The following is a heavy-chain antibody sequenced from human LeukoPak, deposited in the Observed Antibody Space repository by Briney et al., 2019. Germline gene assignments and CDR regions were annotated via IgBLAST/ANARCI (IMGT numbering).Heavy chain of an antibody. D-gene: IGHD5-12*01. Sequence: PGGSLRLSCAASGFTFSSYWMHWVRQAPGKGPVWVSRINTDGSSTIYADSVKGRFTISGDNAKNTLYLQMNSLRAEDTAVYYCTRGYVGIDYWGQGTLVTVSS. J-gene: IGHJ4*02. CDR2: INTDGSST. V-gene: IGHV3-74*01. CDR3: TRGYVGIDY. CDR1: GFTFSSYW.